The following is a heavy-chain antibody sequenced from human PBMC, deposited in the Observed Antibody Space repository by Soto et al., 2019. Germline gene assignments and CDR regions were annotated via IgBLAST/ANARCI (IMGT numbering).Heavy chain of an antibody. V-gene: IGHV1-18*01. CDR3: ARTYYYGSGTHYRFDH. J-gene: IGHJ5*02. CDR2: INNYSGNT. Sequence: QVEVVQSGAEVKKPGASVKVSCETSGYTFSSYGTNWVRQAPGHGLEWMGWINNYSGNTKYAQRFQGRITMSTDTSTITAYMEVRSMTYDDTAVYYCARTYYYGSGTHYRFDHWGQGTLVTVSS. CDR1: GYTFSSYG. D-gene: IGHD3-10*01.